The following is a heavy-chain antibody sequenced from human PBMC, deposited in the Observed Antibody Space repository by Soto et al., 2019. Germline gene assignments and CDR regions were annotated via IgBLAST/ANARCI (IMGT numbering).Heavy chain of an antibody. D-gene: IGHD3-16*02. J-gene: IGHJ6*02. CDR2: IYANGNA. CDR1: GGSFFSYY. Sequence: QAQLQESGPGLVKPSETLSLTCSVSGGSFFSYYWTWIRQPAGKGLEWIGRIYANGNANYNPSLKSRVTMSADTSKNQFSLRLRSVTAADTAVYYCARGVRDGYYGMDVWGPGGTVTVSS. V-gene: IGHV4-4*07. CDR3: ARGVRDGYYGMDV.